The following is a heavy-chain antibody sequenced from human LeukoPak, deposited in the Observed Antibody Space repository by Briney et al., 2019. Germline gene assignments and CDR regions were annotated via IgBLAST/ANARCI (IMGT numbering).Heavy chain of an antibody. CDR1: GGSFSGYY. J-gene: IGHJ4*02. D-gene: IGHD5-18*01. CDR2: INHSGST. V-gene: IGHV4-34*01. Sequence: PSETLSLTCAVYGGSFSGYYWSWIRQPPGKGLEWIGEINHSGSTNYNPSLKSRVTISVDTSKNQFSLKLSSVTAADTAVYYCATTVDTAMVTTFDYWGQGALVTVSS. CDR3: ATTVDTAMVTTFDY.